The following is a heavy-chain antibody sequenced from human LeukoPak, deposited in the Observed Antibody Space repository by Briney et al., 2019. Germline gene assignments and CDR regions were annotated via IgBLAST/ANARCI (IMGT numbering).Heavy chain of an antibody. V-gene: IGHV3-74*01. J-gene: IGHJ3*02. D-gene: IGHD1-26*01. CDR3: ARDPYTGSYYASFDI. Sequence: GGSLRLSCAASGFTFSSSWMHWVRQAPGKGLVWVSRINSDGSSTSYADSVKGRFTISRDNAKNTLYLQMNSLRAEDTAVYYCARDPYTGSYYASFDIWGQGTMVTVSS. CDR2: INSDGSST. CDR1: GFTFSSSW.